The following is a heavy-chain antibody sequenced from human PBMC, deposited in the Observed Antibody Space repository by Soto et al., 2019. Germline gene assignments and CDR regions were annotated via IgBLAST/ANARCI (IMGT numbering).Heavy chain of an antibody. D-gene: IGHD2-2*01. V-gene: IGHV3-48*02. CDR1: GFTFNSYG. CDR2: IISGGTTA. CDR3: ARGPPDIILVPNATTY. J-gene: IGHJ4*02. Sequence: EVQLVDSGGGLVQPGGSLRLSCAASGFTFNSYGMIWVRQAPGKGMEWVSDIISGGTTAYYADSVTGPFTISRDNVKNSLYLQMNSLRDEDTATYYCARGPPDIILVPNATTYWGQGNLVTVAS.